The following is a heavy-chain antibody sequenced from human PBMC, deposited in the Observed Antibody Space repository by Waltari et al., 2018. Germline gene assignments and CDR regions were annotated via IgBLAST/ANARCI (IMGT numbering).Heavy chain of an antibody. Sequence: EVQLVESVGGLVQPGGSLRLSCAASGFTFSSYEMNWVRQAPGEGLEWVSYISSSGSTIDYADSVKGRFTISRDNAKNSLYLQMNSLRAEDTAVYYCARDLSRIQQPRDGMDVWGQGTTVTVSS. J-gene: IGHJ6*02. CDR2: ISSSGSTI. CDR1: GFTFSSYE. D-gene: IGHD5-18*01. V-gene: IGHV3-48*03. CDR3: ARDLSRIQQPRDGMDV.